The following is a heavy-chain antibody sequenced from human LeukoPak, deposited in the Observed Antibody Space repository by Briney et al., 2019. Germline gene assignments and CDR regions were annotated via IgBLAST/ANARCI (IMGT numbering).Heavy chain of an antibody. CDR3: AREGYYDILTGYQYYFDY. CDR2: ISAIFGTA. V-gene: IGHV1-69*06. Sequence: GAAVTVSCKASGGTFSNYGMSWVGQAPGEGREGMGGISAIFGTANYAQKFQGRVTITADKSPSTAYMELSSLRSEDTAVFYCAREGYYDILTGYQYYFDYWGQGTLVTVSS. J-gene: IGHJ4*02. CDR1: GGTFSNYG. D-gene: IGHD3-9*01.